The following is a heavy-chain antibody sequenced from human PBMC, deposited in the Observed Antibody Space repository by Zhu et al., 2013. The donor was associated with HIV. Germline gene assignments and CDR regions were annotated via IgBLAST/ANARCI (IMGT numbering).Heavy chain of an antibody. V-gene: IGHV1-69*01. CDR2: VIPLYREP. CDR3: ATLGYSYGADGFLQTSNDDL. D-gene: IGHD4-17*01. CDR1: GATLKTYA. J-gene: IGHJ5*02. Sequence: QMQLVQSGPQIKRPTSSVRLSCWTSGATLKTYAINWVREAPGQGLEWIGGVIPLYREPTYGDNFHGRVAIVADASGTIVHLDIKTLTSDDTAVYYCATLGYSYGADGFLQTSNDDLWGQGTLVIVSS.